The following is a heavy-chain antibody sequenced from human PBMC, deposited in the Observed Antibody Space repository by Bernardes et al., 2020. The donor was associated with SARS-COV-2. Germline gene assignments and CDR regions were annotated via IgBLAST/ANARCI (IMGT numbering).Heavy chain of an antibody. D-gene: IGHD2-2*01. Sequence: SETLSLTCTVSGGSISSYYWSWIRQPPGKGLEWIGYIYYSGSTNYNPSLKSRVTISVDTSKNQFSLKLSSVTAADTAVYYCARHALTTGYCSSTSCYGLRYYYYMDVWGKGTTVTVSS. CDR1: GGSISSYY. CDR2: IYYSGST. V-gene: IGHV4-59*08. J-gene: IGHJ6*03. CDR3: ARHALTTGYCSSTSCYGLRYYYYMDV.